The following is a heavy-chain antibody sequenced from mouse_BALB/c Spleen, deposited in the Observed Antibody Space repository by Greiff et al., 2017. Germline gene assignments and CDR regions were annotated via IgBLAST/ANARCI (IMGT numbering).Heavy chain of an antibody. J-gene: IGHJ4*01. Sequence: EVQGVESGGGLVKPGGSLKLSCAASGFTFSSYAMSWVRQTPEKRLEWVASISSGGSTYYPDSVKGRFTISRDNARNILYLQMSSLRSEDTAMYYCARGDGSSSYYYAMDYWGQGTSVTVSS. CDR2: ISSGGST. CDR1: GFTFSSYA. V-gene: IGHV5-6-5*01. D-gene: IGHD1-1*01. CDR3: ARGDGSSSYYYAMDY.